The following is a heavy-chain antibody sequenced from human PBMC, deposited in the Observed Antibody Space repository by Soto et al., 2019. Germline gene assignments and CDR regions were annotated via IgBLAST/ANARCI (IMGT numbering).Heavy chain of an antibody. CDR2: IIPIFGTA. CDR3: ARDPNGSGYVNWFDP. Sequence: SVKVSCKASGGTFSSYAISWARQAPGQGLEWMGGIIPIFGTANYAQKFQGRVTITADESTSTAYMELSSLRSEDTAVYYCARDPNGSGYVNWFDPWGQGTLVTVSS. D-gene: IGHD3-10*01. V-gene: IGHV1-69*13. J-gene: IGHJ5*02. CDR1: GGTFSSYA.